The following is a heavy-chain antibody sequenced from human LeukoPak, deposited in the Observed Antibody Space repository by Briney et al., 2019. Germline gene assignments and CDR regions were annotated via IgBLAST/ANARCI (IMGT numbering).Heavy chain of an antibody. D-gene: IGHD2-15*01. Sequence: SETLSLTCTVSGGSVSSGGYYWTWIRQHPGKGLEWIGYIYYSGSTYYNPSLKSRVTISVDTSKNQFSLRLSSVTAADTAVYYCALGYCGGGSCYAREYFQHWGQGTLVTVSS. CDR1: GGSVSSGGYY. J-gene: IGHJ1*01. CDR3: ALGYCGGGSCYAREYFQH. CDR2: IYYSGST. V-gene: IGHV4-31*03.